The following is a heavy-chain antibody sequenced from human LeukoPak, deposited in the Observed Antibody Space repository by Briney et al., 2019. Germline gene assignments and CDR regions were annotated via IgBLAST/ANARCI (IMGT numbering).Heavy chain of an antibody. CDR1: GFTFSSYS. D-gene: IGHD5-12*01. J-gene: IGHJ4*02. V-gene: IGHV3-48*02. CDR2: ISSSSSTI. CDR3: ARDRSGYGADGDY. Sequence: GGSLRLSCAASGFTFSSYSMNWVRQAPGKGLEWVSYISSSSSTIYYADSVKGRFTISRDNAKNSLYLQMNSLSDEDTAVYYCARDRSGYGADGDYWGQGTLVTVSS.